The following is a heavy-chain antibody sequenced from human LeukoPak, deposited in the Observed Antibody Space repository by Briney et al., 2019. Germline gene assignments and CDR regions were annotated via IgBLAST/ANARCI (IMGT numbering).Heavy chain of an antibody. CDR3: AAMYYYDSSGYYYPGY. CDR1: GFTFTSSA. CDR2: IVVGSGNT. D-gene: IGHD3-22*01. Sequence: GASVKVSCKASGFTFTSSAMQWVRQARGQRLEWIGWIVVGSGNTNYAQKFQERVTITRDMSTSTAYMELSSLRSEDTAVYYCAAMYYYDSSGYYYPGYWGQGTLVTVSS. V-gene: IGHV1-58*02. J-gene: IGHJ4*02.